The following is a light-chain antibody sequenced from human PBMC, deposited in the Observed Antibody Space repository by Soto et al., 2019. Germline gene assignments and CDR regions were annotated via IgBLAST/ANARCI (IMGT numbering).Light chain of an antibody. J-gene: IGLJ2*01. V-gene: IGLV2-8*01. CDR1: SSDVGGYNY. CDR3: SSYGGSNTVV. CDR2: EVS. Sequence: QSVLTQPPSASGSPGQSVTISCTGSSSDVGGYNYVSWYQQHPGKAPKLMIYEVSKRPSGVPDRLSGSKSGTAASLTVSGHQYEYGSYNYLSSYGGSNTVVFGGGTKLTVL.